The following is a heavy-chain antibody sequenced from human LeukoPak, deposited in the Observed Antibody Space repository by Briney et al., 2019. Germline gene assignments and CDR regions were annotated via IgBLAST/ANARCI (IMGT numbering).Heavy chain of an antibody. D-gene: IGHD2-2*01. Sequence: PGGSLRLSCAASGFRFNTFWMSWVRQAPGKGLEWVANIKQDGNEKYYADSVKGRFTISRDNTKNTLYLQMNSLRAEDTAVYYCAKDRHAPGRYCSSTSCFPFDSWGQGTLVTVSS. CDR3: AKDRHAPGRYCSSTSCFPFDS. V-gene: IGHV3-7*03. CDR2: IKQDGNEK. CDR1: GFRFNTFW. J-gene: IGHJ5*01.